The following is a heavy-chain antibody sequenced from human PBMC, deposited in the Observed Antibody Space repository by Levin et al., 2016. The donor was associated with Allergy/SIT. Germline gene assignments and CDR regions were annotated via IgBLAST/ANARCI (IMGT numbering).Heavy chain of an antibody. CDR2: IYYSGST. CDR1: GGSVSSGSYY. D-gene: IGHD3-10*01. Sequence: SETLSLTCTVSGGSVSSGSYYWSWIRQPPGKGLEWIGYIYYSGSTNYNPSLKSRVTISVDTSKNQFSLKLSSVTAADTAVYYCARDVVGITMVRGRRYMDVWGKGTTVTVSS. CDR3: ARDVVGITMVRGRRYMDV. V-gene: IGHV4-61*01. J-gene: IGHJ6*03.